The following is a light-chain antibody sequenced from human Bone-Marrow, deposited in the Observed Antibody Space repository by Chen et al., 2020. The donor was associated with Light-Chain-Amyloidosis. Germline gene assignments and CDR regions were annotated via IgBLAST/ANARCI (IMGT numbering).Light chain of an antibody. J-gene: IGLJ3*02. Sequence: QAVLTQPASLSASPGASASLTCTLRSGINVATYNIYWYQQKPGSPPQYLLRYKSDSDKRQGSGVPRRFSGSKAASANAGILLISGLQSGDEADYYCMIWYNTAWVFGGGTKLTVL. CDR3: MIWYNTAWV. CDR1: SGINVATYN. CDR2: YKSDSDK. V-gene: IGLV5-45*01.